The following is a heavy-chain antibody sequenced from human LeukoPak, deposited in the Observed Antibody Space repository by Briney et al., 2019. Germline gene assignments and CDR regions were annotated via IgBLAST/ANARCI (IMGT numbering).Heavy chain of an antibody. J-gene: IGHJ4*02. CDR1: GFTFSSYE. D-gene: IGHD4-23*01. CDR2: ISSSGSTI. CDR3: ARVDPDYGGNSGIDY. Sequence: PGGSLRLSCAASGFTFSSYEMNWVRQAPGKGLEWVSYISSSGSTIYYADSVKGRFTISRDNAKNSLYLQMNSLRAEDTAVYYCARVDPDYGGNSGIDYWGREPWSPSPQ. V-gene: IGHV3-48*03.